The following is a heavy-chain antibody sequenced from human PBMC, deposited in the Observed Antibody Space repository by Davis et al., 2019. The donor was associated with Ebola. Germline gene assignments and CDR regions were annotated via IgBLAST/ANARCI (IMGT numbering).Heavy chain of an antibody. CDR1: GASNSTSSYY. J-gene: IGHJ4*02. CDR3: ARPHSTWPYFFDY. D-gene: IGHD5-12*01. Sequence: MPSETLSLTCTVSGASNSTSSYYWGWIRQPPGKGLEWIGSIYYHGSTYYNPSLKSRVTISVDTSKNQFSLKLKSVTAADTAVYYCARPHSTWPYFFDYWGQGTLVTVSS. CDR2: IYYHGST. V-gene: IGHV4-39*01.